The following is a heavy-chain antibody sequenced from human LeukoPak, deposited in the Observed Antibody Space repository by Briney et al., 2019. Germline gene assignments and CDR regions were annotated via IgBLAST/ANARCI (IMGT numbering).Heavy chain of an antibody. CDR3: ARDTTFRPRFGESNQLLDP. Sequence: SETLSLTCTVSGGSISSYYWSWIRQPAGKGLEWIGRIYTSGSTNYNPSLKSRVTMSVDTSKNQFSLKLSSVTAADTAVYYCARDTTFRPRFGESNQLLDPWGQGTLVTVSS. V-gene: IGHV4-4*07. CDR1: GGSISSYY. D-gene: IGHD3-10*01. CDR2: IYTSGST. J-gene: IGHJ5*02.